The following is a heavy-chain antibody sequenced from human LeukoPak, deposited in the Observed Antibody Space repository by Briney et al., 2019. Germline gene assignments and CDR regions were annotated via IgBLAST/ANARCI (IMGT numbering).Heavy chain of an antibody. Sequence: GGSLRLSCAASGFSFSDYSMNWVRQAPGKGLEWVANIKQDGSEKYYVDSVKGRFTISRDNAKNSLYLQMNSLRAEDTAVYYCARDAGIAAREGWGDYWGQGTLVTVSS. J-gene: IGHJ4*02. CDR3: ARDAGIAAREGWGDY. D-gene: IGHD6-6*01. V-gene: IGHV3-7*01. CDR1: GFSFSDYS. CDR2: IKQDGSEK.